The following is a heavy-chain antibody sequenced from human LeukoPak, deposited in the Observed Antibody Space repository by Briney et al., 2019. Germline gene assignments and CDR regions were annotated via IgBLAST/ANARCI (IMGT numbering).Heavy chain of an antibody. V-gene: IGHV3-33*01. J-gene: IGHJ4*02. CDR3: ARGFFGSGYYYDSWQVDY. CDR1: GFTFSSYG. Sequence: GGSLRHSCAASGFTFSSYGMHWVRQAPGQGLEWVAVIWYDGSDKYYADSVKGRFTISRDNSKNTLYLQMNSLRAEDTAVYYCARGFFGSGYYYDSWQVDYWGQGTLVTVSS. CDR2: IWYDGSDK. D-gene: IGHD3-22*01.